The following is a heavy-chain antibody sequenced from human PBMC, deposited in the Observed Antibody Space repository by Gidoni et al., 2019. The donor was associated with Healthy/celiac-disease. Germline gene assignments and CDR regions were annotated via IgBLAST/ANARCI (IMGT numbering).Heavy chain of an antibody. Sequence: EVQLVESGGGLVQPGRSLRLSCTASGFTFGDYAMSWFRQAPGKGLEWVGFIRSKAYGGTTEYAASVKGRFTISRDDSKSIAYLQMNSLKTEDTAVYYCTRDRSYLRGPAKHWGQGTLVTVSS. CDR1: GFTFGDYA. D-gene: IGHD3-10*02. CDR3: TRDRSYLRGPAKH. J-gene: IGHJ4*02. CDR2: IRSKAYGGTT. V-gene: IGHV3-49*03.